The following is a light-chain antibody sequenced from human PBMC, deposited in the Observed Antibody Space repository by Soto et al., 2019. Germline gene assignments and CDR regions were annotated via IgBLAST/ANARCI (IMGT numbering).Light chain of an antibody. Sequence: QSVLTQPASVSGSPGQSITISCTGTSSDIGAYNYVSWYQQHPGKAPKLIIYDVTNRPAGISSRFSASKSGNTASLTISVLPAQDEADYYCCSYKSSSTLYIFGTGTKVTVL. CDR1: SSDIGAYNY. J-gene: IGLJ1*01. CDR2: DVT. V-gene: IGLV2-14*03. CDR3: CSYKSSSTLYI.